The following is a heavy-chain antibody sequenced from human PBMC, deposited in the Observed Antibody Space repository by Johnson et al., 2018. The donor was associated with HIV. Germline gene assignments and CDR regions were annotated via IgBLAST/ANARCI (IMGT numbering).Heavy chain of an antibody. J-gene: IGHJ3*02. Sequence: QVQLVESGGGLVQPGGSLRLSCAASGFTFSSYGMHWVRQAPGKGLEWVAFIRYDGSNKYYADSVKGRFTISRDNSKNTLYLQMNSLRAEDTAVYYCAKSGFSGSYQGAYDIWGQGTMVTVSS. CDR2: IRYDGSNK. CDR3: AKSGFSGSYQGAYDI. D-gene: IGHD1-26*01. CDR1: GFTFSSYG. V-gene: IGHV3-30*02.